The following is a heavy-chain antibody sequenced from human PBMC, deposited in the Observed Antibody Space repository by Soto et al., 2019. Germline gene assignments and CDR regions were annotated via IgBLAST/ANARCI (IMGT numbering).Heavy chain of an antibody. Sequence: QVQLQQWGAGLLKPSETLSLTCAVYGGSFSGYYWSWIRQPPGKGLEWIGEINHSGSTNYNPSLKSRVTISVDTSKNQFSLKLSSVTAADTAVYYCARGVQITIFGVVIIGVAYFDYWGQGTLVTVSS. CDR1: GGSFSGYY. V-gene: IGHV4-34*01. J-gene: IGHJ4*02. D-gene: IGHD3-3*01. CDR3: ARGVQITIFGVVIIGVAYFDY. CDR2: INHSGST.